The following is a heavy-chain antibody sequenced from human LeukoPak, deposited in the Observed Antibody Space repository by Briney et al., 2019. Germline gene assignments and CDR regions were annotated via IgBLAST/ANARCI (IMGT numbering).Heavy chain of an antibody. CDR3: FTGSEFYYDS. Sequence: GGSLRLSCVASGSPFSRNAMHWVRQAPGKGLEWVAVTSPDGSEQYYADSVKGRFTISRDNSKNTVFLQMNSLTTEDTALYSCFTGSEFYYDSWGQGTLVTVSS. CDR1: GSPFSRNA. J-gene: IGHJ4*02. V-gene: IGHV3-30*01. D-gene: IGHD1-14*01. CDR2: TSPDGSEQ.